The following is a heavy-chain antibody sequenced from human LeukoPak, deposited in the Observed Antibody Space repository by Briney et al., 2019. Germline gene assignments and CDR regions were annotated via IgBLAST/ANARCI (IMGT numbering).Heavy chain of an antibody. Sequence: GGSLRLSCAASGFTFSSYSMNWVRQAPGKGLEWVSYISSSSSTIHYADSVKGRFTISRDNAKNSLYLQMNSLRDEDTAVYYCARDPAAADLYYYYGMDVWGQGTTVTVSS. CDR3: ARDPAAADLYYYYGMDV. V-gene: IGHV3-48*02. CDR1: GFTFSSYS. D-gene: IGHD6-13*01. J-gene: IGHJ6*02. CDR2: ISSSSSTI.